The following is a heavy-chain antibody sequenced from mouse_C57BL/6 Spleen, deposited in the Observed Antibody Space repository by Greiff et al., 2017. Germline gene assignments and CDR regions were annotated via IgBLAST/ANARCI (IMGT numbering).Heavy chain of an antibody. CDR1: GYTFTSYW. D-gene: IGHD2-1*01. Sequence: QVQLQQPGAELVKPGASVKMSCKASGYTFTSYWITWVKQRPGQGLEWIGDIYPGSGSTNYNEKFKSKATLTVATSSSTAYMQLSSLTSEDSAVYYGARSGIYYGNYDAMDYWGQGTSVTVSS. V-gene: IGHV1-55*01. CDR2: IYPGSGST. J-gene: IGHJ4*01. CDR3: ARSGIYYGNYDAMDY.